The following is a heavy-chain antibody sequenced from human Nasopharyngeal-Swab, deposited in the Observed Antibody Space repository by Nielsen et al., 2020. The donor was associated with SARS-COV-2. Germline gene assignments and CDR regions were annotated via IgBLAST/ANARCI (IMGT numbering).Heavy chain of an antibody. J-gene: IGHJ4*02. CDR2: IVVGSGNT. V-gene: IGHV1-58*01. CDR1: GFTFTSSA. D-gene: IGHD3-3*01. CDR3: AAGVYHDFWSGYPPLDY. Sequence: SVKVSCKASGFTFTSSAVQWVRQARGQRLEWIGWIVVGSGNTNYAQKFQERVTITRDMSTSTAYMELSSLRSEDTAVYYCAAGVYHDFWSGYPPLDYWGQGTLVTVSS.